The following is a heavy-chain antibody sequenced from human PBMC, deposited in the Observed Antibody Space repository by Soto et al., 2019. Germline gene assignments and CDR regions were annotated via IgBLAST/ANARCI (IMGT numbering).Heavy chain of an antibody. CDR3: IGSFYF. D-gene: IGHD3-10*01. V-gene: IGHV3-49*03. CDR2: IRSQPYGGTA. Sequence: GGSLRLSCTASGFPFGNFLMSWFRQAPGKGMEWVGFIRSQPYGGTAEYAASVRGRFTISRDDSKGIAYLQMNSLQTEDSGVYYCIGSFYFWGQGTLVPISS. J-gene: IGHJ4*02. CDR1: GFPFGNFL.